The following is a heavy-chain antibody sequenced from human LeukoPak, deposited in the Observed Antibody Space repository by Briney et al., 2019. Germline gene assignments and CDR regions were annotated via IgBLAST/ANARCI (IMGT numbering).Heavy chain of an antibody. CDR1: GGSCSGYS. D-gene: IGHD3-22*01. CDR2: VNHSGRT. J-gene: IGHJ4*02. Sequence: PSETLSLTGAVYGGSCSGYSRTWIRQPPGKGLEWIGEVNHSGRTNHNPSLKSRVTISVDTSKNQFSLKLSSVTAADTAVYYCARESSGYYYDVDYWGQGTLVTVSS. CDR3: ARESSGYYYDVDY. V-gene: IGHV4-34*01.